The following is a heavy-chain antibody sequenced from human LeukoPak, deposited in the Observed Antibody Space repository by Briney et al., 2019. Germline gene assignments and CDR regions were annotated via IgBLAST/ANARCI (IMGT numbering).Heavy chain of an antibody. D-gene: IGHD5-24*01. J-gene: IGHJ4*02. CDR1: GFTFRIYW. V-gene: IGHV3-74*01. CDR3: VRDGDDFNFDY. CDR2: VIRDGSFT. Sequence: GGSLRLSYAASGFTFRIYWMHWVRQAPGKGLEWVSRVIRDGSFTNYADSVKGRFTISRDNAKNTLYLQMSSLRAEDTAVYFCVRDGDDFNFDYWGQGSLVTVSS.